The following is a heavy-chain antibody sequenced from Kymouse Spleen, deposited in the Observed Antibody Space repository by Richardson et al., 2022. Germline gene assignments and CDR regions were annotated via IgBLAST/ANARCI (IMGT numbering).Heavy chain of an antibody. D-gene: IGHD6-13*01,IGHD6-25*01,IGHD6-6*01. CDR2: ISYDGSNK. V-gene: IGHV3-30*18. CDR1: GFTFSSYG. Sequence: QVQLVESGGGVVQPGRSLRLSCAASGFTFSSYGMHWVRQAPGKGLEWVAVISYDGSNKYYADSVKGRFTISRDNSKNTLYLQMNSLRAEDTAVYYCAKVIAAHDAFDIWGQGTMVTVSS. J-gene: IGHJ3*02. CDR3: AKVIAAHDAFDI.